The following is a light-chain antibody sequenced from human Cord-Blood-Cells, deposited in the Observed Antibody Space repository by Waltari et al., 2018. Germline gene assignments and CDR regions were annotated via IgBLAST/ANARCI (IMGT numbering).Light chain of an antibody. CDR3: QQYGSSPPWT. J-gene: IGKJ1*01. CDR1: QSVSSSY. CDR2: GAS. Sequence: EIVLTQSPGTLSLSPGDSAPLPCRASQSVSSSYLAWYQQKPGQAPRLLIYGASSRATGIPDRFSGSGSGTDFTLTISRLEPEDFAVYYCQQYGSSPPWTFGQGTKVEIK. V-gene: IGKV3-20*01.